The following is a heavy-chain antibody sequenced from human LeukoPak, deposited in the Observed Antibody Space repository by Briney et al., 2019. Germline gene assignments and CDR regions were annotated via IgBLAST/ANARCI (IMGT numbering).Heavy chain of an antibody. D-gene: IGHD6-19*01. CDR1: GGSISSYY. J-gene: IGHJ4*02. CDR3: ARHGAVAGIYY. V-gene: IGHV4-59*08. CDR2: IYYSGST. Sequence: PSETLSLTCTVSGGSISSYYWSWIRQPPGKGLEWIGYIYYSGSTNYNPSLKSRVTISVDTSKNQFSLKLSSVTAADTAVYYCARHGAVAGIYYWGQGTLVTVSP.